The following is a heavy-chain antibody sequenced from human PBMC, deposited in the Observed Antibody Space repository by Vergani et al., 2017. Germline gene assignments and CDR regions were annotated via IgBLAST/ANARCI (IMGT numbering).Heavy chain of an antibody. V-gene: IGHV3-9*01. CDR1: GFTFDDYA. Sequence: EVQLVESGGGLVQPGRSLRLSCAASGFTFDDYAMHWVRQAPGKGLEWVSGISWNSGSIGYADSVKGRFTISRDNAKNSLYLQMNSLRAEDTALYYCAKDGAARPSISSWFDPWGQGTLVTVSS. CDR2: ISWNSGSI. J-gene: IGHJ5*02. D-gene: IGHD6-6*01. CDR3: AKDGAARPSISSWFDP.